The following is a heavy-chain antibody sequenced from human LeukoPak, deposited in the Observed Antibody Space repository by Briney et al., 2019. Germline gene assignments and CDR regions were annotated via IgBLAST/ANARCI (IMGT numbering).Heavy chain of an antibody. Sequence: GESLQISCKGSGYIFTSYWIGWVRQLPGKGLEWMGIIYPGDSDTRYSPSFQGQVTISADKSISTAYLQWSSLKASDTAMYYCARLGYDFWSGYYANWFDPWGQGTLVTVSS. D-gene: IGHD3-3*01. J-gene: IGHJ5*02. V-gene: IGHV5-51*01. CDR1: GYIFTSYW. CDR3: ARLGYDFWSGYYANWFDP. CDR2: IYPGDSDT.